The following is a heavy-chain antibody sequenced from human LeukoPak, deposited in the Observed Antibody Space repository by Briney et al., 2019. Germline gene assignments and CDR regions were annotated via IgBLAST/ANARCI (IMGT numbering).Heavy chain of an antibody. CDR2: IKQDGSEI. V-gene: IGHV3-7*01. CDR3: ARDTFGVFDY. D-gene: IGHD3-16*01. CDR1: GFSFSNYW. Sequence: GGSLRLSCEAPGFSFSNYWMSWVRQAPGKGLEWVANIKQDGSEIYYVDSVRGRFTISRDNAKNSLYLQMNSLRAEDTAVYYCARDTFGVFDYWGQGTLVTVSS. J-gene: IGHJ4*02.